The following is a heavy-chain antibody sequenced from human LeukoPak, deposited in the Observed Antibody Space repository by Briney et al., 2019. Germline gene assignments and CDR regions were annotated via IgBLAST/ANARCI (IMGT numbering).Heavy chain of an antibody. CDR2: IYYSGST. Sequence: SETLSLTCTVSGGSISSSSYYWGWIRQPPGKGREWIGSIYYSGSTYYNPSLKSRVTISVDTSKNQFSLKLSSVTAADTAVYYCARQPHRRNIVVVPAATNWFDPWGQGTLVTVSS. CDR3: ARQPHRRNIVVVPAATNWFDP. V-gene: IGHV4-39*01. J-gene: IGHJ5*02. CDR1: GGSISSSSYY. D-gene: IGHD2-2*01.